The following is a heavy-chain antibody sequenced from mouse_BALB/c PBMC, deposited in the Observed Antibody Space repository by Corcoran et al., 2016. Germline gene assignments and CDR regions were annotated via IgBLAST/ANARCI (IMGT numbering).Heavy chain of an antibody. CDR3: AREGRRGYFDV. J-gene: IGHJ1*01. CDR2: INPYNDVT. Sequence: EVQLQQSGPELVKPGASVKMSCKASGYTFTRYVMHWVKQKPGQGLEWIGYINPYNDVTKYNEKFKGKATLTSDKSSSTAYLELSSLTSEDSAVYYCAREGRRGYFDVWGAGTTVTVSS. CDR1: GYTFTRYV. V-gene: IGHV1S136*01.